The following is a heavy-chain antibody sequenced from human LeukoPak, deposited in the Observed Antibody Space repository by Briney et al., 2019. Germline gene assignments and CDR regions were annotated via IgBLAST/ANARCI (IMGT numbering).Heavy chain of an antibody. J-gene: IGHJ4*02. V-gene: IGHV1-69*13. Sequence: ASVKVSCKASGDTFSSYAISWVRPAPGQGLEWMGGIIPIFGTANYAQKFQGRLKIPADESTSTAYMELSSLRSEDTAVYYCARAAQRWPSYFDYWGQGTLVSVSS. CDR2: IIPIFGTA. CDR1: GDTFSSYA. D-gene: IGHD5-24*01. CDR3: ARAAQRWPSYFDY.